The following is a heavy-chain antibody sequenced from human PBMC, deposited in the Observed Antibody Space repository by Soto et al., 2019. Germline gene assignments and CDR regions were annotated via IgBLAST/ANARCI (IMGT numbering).Heavy chain of an antibody. J-gene: IGHJ6*02. CDR2: IIPIFGTA. CDR3: ARRRSVAAAQRGDYYYYYGMAV. Sequence: ASVKVSCKASGGTFSSYAISWVRQAPGQGLEWMGGIIPIFGTANYAQKFQGRVTITADESTSTAYMELSSLRSEDTAVYYCARRRSVAAAQRGDYYYYYGMAVWGQGTTVTAP. V-gene: IGHV1-69*13. CDR1: GGTFSSYA. D-gene: IGHD6-13*01.